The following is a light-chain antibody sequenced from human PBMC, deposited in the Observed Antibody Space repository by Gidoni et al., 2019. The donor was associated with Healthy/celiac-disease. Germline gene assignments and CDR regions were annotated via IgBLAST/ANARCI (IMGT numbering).Light chain of an antibody. CDR3: QQYNNWLPS. J-gene: IGKJ4*01. CDR2: GAS. Sequence: VMTQSPATLSVSPGERATLSCRASQSVSSNLAWYQQKPGQAPRLLIYGASTRATGIPARFSGSGSGTEFTLTISSLQSEDFAVYYCQQYNNWLPSFGGGTKVEIK. V-gene: IGKV3-15*01. CDR1: QSVSSN.